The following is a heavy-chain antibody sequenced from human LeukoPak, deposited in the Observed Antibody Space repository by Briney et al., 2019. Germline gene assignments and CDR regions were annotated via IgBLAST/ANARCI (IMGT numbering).Heavy chain of an antibody. J-gene: IGHJ4*02. V-gene: IGHV4-61*02. CDR2: IYISGST. CDR3: AREGSMTTVTRIDY. D-gene: IGHD4-11*01. CDR1: GGSISSGSYY. Sequence: SQTLSLTCTVSGGSISSGSYYWSWIRQPAGKGLEWIGRIYISGSTNYNPSLKSRVTISVGTSKNQFSLKLSSVTAADTAVYYCAREGSMTTVTRIDYWGQGTLVTVSS.